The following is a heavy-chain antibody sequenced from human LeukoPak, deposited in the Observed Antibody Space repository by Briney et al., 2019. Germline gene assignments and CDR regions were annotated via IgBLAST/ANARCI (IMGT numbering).Heavy chain of an antibody. CDR1: GFTFSSYE. J-gene: IGHJ3*02. V-gene: IGHV3-48*03. Sequence: GGSLRLSCAASGFTFSSYEVNWVRQAPGKGLEWVSYISSSGSTIYYADSVKGRFTISRDNAKNSLYLQMNSLRAEDTAVYYCARVPLIAEDAFDIWGQGTMVTVSS. D-gene: IGHD6-13*01. CDR2: ISSSGSTI. CDR3: ARVPLIAEDAFDI.